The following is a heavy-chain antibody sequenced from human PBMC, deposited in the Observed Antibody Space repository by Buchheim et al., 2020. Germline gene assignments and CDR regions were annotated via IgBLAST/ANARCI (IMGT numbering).Heavy chain of an antibody. CDR1: GDSLNSYY. Sequence: QVQLQESGPGLVKPSETLSLTCSVSGDSLNSYYWSWIRQPPGKELEWIGYIFYSGSTYYRPSLRSRSFISVHTSRNQFSLRLRSVTAADTAVYYCARGRRNYSRGWVDPWGQGT. CDR3: ARGRRNYSRGWVDP. V-gene: IGHV4-59*01. D-gene: IGHD6-13*01. CDR2: IFYSGST. J-gene: IGHJ5*01.